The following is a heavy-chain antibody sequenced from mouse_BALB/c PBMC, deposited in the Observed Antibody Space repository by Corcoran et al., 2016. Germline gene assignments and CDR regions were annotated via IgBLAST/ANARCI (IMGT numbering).Heavy chain of an antibody. CDR3: ARSDGYYYFDS. CDR1: GYTFTTAG. V-gene: IGHV9-4*02. CDR2: INTHSGVP. D-gene: IGHD2-3*01. Sequence: QIQLVQSGPELKKPGETVRISCKASGYTFTTAGMQWVQKMPGKGLKWIGWINTHSGVPKYAEDFKGRFAFSLETSASTAYLQISNLKNEDTATYFCARSDGYYYFDSGGQGTTLTVSS. J-gene: IGHJ2*01.